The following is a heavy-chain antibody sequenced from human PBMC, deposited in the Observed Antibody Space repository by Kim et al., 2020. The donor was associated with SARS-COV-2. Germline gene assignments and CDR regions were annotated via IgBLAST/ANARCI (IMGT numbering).Heavy chain of an antibody. CDR1: GYSFTSYW. CDR2: IDPSDSYT. J-gene: IGHJ4*02. Sequence: GESLKISCKGSGYSFTSYWISWVRQMPGKGLEWMGRIDPSDSYTNYSPSFQGHVTISADKSISTAYLQWSSLKASDTAMYYCARLRRYDILTGQTLDLDYWGQGTLVTVSS. V-gene: IGHV5-10-1*01. D-gene: IGHD3-9*01. CDR3: ARLRRYDILTGQTLDLDY.